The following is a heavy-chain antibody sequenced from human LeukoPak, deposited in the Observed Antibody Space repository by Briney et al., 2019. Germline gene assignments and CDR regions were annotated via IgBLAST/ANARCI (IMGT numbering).Heavy chain of an antibody. CDR1: GVTFSSYA. CDR3: ARDPRGIAAAGTVY. Sequence: GGSLRLPCAASGVTFSSYAMHWVRQAPGKGLEWVAVISYDGSNKYYADSVKGRFTISRDNSKNTLYLQMNSLRAEDTAVYYCARDPRGIAAAGTVYWGQGTLVTVSS. V-gene: IGHV3-30-3*01. CDR2: ISYDGSNK. J-gene: IGHJ4*02. D-gene: IGHD6-13*01.